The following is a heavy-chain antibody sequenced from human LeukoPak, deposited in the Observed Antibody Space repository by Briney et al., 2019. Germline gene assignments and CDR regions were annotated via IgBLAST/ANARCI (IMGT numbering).Heavy chain of an antibody. J-gene: IGHJ4*02. Sequence: SVTVSCKASGGTFSSYAISWVRQAPGQGLEWMGGIIPIFRTANYAQKFQGRVTITADEYTSTAYMELSSLRSEDTAVYYCAGDLRSWYQSPVSLPGYWGQGTLVTVSS. CDR2: IIPIFRTA. V-gene: IGHV1-69*13. D-gene: IGHD6-13*01. CDR3: AGDLRSWYQSPVSLPGY. CDR1: GGTFSSYA.